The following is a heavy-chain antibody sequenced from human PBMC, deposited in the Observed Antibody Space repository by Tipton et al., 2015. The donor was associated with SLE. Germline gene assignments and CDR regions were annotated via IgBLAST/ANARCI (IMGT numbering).Heavy chain of an antibody. V-gene: IGHV4-59*04. J-gene: IGHJ4*02. CDR2: IYYTGST. CDR3: AATVTIIFDY. Sequence: TLSLTCTVSGGSISSYYWSWIRQPPGKGLEWIGSIYYTGSTYYNPSLESRVTISVDKSKNQFSLKMTSVTAADTAVYYCAATVTIIFDYWGQGNLVTVSS. CDR1: GGSISSYY. D-gene: IGHD4-17*01.